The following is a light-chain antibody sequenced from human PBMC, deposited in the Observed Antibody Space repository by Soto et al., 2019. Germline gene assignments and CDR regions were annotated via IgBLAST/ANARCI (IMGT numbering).Light chain of an antibody. CDR3: QQRSTWPSIT. CDR2: DAS. J-gene: IGKJ5*01. CDR1: QSVSSY. V-gene: IGKV3-11*01. Sequence: EIVLTQSPATLSLSPGERATLSCRASQSVSSYLAWYQQKPGQAPRLLIYDASNRATGIPARFSGSGSGTDLTLTIPSLGPEDFAVYYCQQRSTWPSITFGQGTRLEIK.